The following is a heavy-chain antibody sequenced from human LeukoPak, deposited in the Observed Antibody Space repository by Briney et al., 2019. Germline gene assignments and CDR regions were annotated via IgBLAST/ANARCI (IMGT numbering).Heavy chain of an antibody. J-gene: IGHJ5*02. Sequence: GRSLRLSCEASGLTLRSYGMHWVRQAPGKGLQWVAVIWHDGIQKYYLDSVKGRFTISRDTSKNMLYMQMNSLRAEDTVVYYCVAAVAEGWFDPWGQGTLVTVSS. CDR3: VAAVAEGWFDP. CDR1: GLTLRSYG. V-gene: IGHV3-33*01. CDR2: IWHDGIQK. D-gene: IGHD6-13*01.